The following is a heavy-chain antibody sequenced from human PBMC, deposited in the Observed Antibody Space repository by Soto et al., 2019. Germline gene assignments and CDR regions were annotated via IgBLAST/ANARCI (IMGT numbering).Heavy chain of an antibody. CDR2: IYWHDDK. CDR3: AHRGGATVGLYYFDY. V-gene: IGHV2-5*01. J-gene: IGHJ4*02. D-gene: IGHD3-16*01. Sequence: QITLKESGPTLVKPTQTLTLTCTFSGFSLSTTGVGESWIRQPPGKALEWLALIYWHDDKRYSPSLKSRLSITKDTSKNQVVLTMTDMDPVDTATYYCAHRGGATVGLYYFDYWGQGALVTVSS. CDR1: GFSLSTTGVG.